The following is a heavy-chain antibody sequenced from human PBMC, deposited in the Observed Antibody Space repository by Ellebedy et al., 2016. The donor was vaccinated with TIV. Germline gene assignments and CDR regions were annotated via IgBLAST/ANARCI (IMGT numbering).Heavy chain of an antibody. V-gene: IGHV4-59*02. D-gene: IGHD6-13*01. J-gene: IGHJ2*01. Sequence: MPSETLSLTCSVSGGSVSSSYWTWIRQSPGQGLEWIGYLYYSGTTDYSDSLKSQVTISEDTSKNHISLKLTSVTAADTAVYYCASVRSSSRNWFFDLWGRGTPVTVSA. CDR3: ASVRSSSRNWFFDL. CDR1: GGSVSSSY. CDR2: LYYSGTT.